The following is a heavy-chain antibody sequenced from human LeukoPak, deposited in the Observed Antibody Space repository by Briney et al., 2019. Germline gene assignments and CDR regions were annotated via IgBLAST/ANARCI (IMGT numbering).Heavy chain of an antibody. V-gene: IGHV1-2*02. J-gene: IGHJ4*02. Sequence: GASVKVSCKASGYTFTGYYMHWVRQAPGQGLEWMGWINPNSGGTNYAQKFQGRVTMTRDTSISTAYMELSRLRSDGTAVYYCARDLSGYYDSSGYGGFDYWGQGTLVTVSS. CDR1: GYTFTGYY. CDR2: INPNSGGT. D-gene: IGHD3-22*01. CDR3: ARDLSGYYDSSGYGGFDY.